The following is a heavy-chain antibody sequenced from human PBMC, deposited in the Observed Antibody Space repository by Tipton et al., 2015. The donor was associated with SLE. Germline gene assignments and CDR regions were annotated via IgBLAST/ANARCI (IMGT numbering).Heavy chain of an antibody. CDR1: GYTFTSYD. Sequence: QLVQSGAEVKKPGASVKVSCKASGYTFTSYDINWVRQATGQGLEWMGWMNPNSGNTNYAQKLQGRVTMTTDTSTSTAYMELRSLRSDDTAVYYCASRILTGRYYYYGMDVWGQGTTVTVSS. J-gene: IGHJ6*02. CDR3: ASRILTGRYYYYGMDV. CDR2: MNPNSGNT. D-gene: IGHD3-9*01. V-gene: IGHV1-18*01.